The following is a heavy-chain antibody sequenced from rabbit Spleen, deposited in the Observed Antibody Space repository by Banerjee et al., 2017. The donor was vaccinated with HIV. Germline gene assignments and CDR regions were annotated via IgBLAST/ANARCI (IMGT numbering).Heavy chain of an antibody. Sequence: QSLEESGGDLVKPGASLTLTCTASGVSFSFNSYMCWVRQAPGKGLEWIACIDTGSSGFTYFASWAKGRFTISKTSSTTVTLQMTSLTDADTATYFCARGSATMTMVITGWYFTLWGQGTLVTVS. CDR1: GVSFSFNSY. CDR3: ARGSATMTMVITGWYFTL. V-gene: IGHV1S40*01. J-gene: IGHJ4*01. CDR2: IDTGSSGFT. D-gene: IGHD2-1*01.